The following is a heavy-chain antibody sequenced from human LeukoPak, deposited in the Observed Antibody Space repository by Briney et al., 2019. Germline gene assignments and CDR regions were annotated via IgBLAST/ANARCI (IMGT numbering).Heavy chain of an antibody. J-gene: IGHJ4*02. D-gene: IGHD5-18*01. CDR3: ARGLSSGYSYGSYSFDY. CDR1: GGTFSSYA. CDR2: IIPILGIA. V-gene: IGHV1-69*04. Sequence: SVKVSCKASGGTFSSYAISWVRQAPGQGLEWMGRIIPILGIANYAQKFQGRATITADKSTSTAYMELSSLRSEDTAVYYCARGLSSGYSYGSYSFDYWGQGTLVTVSS.